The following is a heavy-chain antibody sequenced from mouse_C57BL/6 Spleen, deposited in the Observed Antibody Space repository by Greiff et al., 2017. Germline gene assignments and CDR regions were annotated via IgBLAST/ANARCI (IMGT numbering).Heavy chain of an antibody. CDR2: INPGSGGT. CDR3: ARAYFYYFDY. Sequence: VQLQESGAELVRPGTSVKVSCKASGYAFTNYLIEWVKQRPGQGLEWIGVINPGSGGTNYNEKFKGKATLTADKSSSTAYMQLSSLTSEDSAVYFCARAYFYYFDYGGQGTTLTVSS. J-gene: IGHJ2*01. D-gene: IGHD2-10*01. CDR1: GYAFTNYL. V-gene: IGHV1-54*01.